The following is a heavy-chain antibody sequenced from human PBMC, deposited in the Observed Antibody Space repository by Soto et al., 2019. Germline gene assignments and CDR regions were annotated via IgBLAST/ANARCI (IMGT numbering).Heavy chain of an antibody. V-gene: IGHV3-33*01. Sequence: QVQLVESGGGVVQPGTSLRLSCAASGFTFSRHGMHWVRQTPGKGLEWLAVILNDASGHWYADSVKGRFTISRDDFENTLYLQMNGLRLEDTAMYYCARDDDYPDNGFDYWGQGPVVTVSS. CDR2: ILNDASGH. CDR3: ARDDDYPDNGFDY. CDR1: GFTFSRHG. J-gene: IGHJ4*02. D-gene: IGHD4-17*01.